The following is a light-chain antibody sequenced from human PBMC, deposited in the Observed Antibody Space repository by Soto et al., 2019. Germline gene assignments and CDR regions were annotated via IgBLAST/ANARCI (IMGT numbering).Light chain of an antibody. V-gene: IGKV3-11*01. CDR1: QSVSSY. J-gene: IGKJ4*01. CDR2: DAS. Sequence: EIVLTQSPATLSLSPGEGATLSCRASQSVSSYLAWYQQKPGQAPRLLIYDASNGATGIPARFSGSGSGTDFTLTISSLEPEDFAVYYCQQRSNWPLLTFGGGNKVDIK. CDR3: QQRSNWPLLT.